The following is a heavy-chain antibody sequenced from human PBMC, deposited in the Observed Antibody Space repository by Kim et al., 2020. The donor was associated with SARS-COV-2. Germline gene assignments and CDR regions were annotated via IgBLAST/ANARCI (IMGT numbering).Heavy chain of an antibody. D-gene: IGHD4-17*01. V-gene: IGHV4-34*01. CDR1: GGSFSGYY. J-gene: IGHJ3*02. CDR2: INHSGST. Sequence: SETLSLTCAVYGGSFSGYYWSWIRQPPGKGLEWIGEINHSGSTNYNPSLKSRVTISVDTSKNQFSLKLSSVTAADTAVYYCARVPGYGGNSYAFDIWGQGTMVTVSS. CDR3: ARVPGYGGNSYAFDI.